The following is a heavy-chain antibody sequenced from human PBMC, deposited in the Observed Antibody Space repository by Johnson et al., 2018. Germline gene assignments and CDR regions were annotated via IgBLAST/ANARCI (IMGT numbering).Heavy chain of an antibody. J-gene: IGHJ6*03. Sequence: QVQLQESGPGLVKPSQTLSLTCTVSGGSISSGSFYWSWIRQPAGKGLEWIGRIYASGSTNYNPSLKSRVTISVDTSKNQFSLKLSSVTAADTAVYYCAREREGTRVRGVIRYYYYYMDVWGKGTTVIVSS. CDR2: IYASGST. V-gene: IGHV4-61*02. D-gene: IGHD3-10*01. CDR3: AREREGTRVRGVIRYYYYYMDV. CDR1: GGSISSGSFY.